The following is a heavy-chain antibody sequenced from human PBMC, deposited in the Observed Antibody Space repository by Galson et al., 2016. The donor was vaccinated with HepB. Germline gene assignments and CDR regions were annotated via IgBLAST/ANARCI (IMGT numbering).Heavy chain of an antibody. Sequence: SLRLSCAASGFVFSNFGLSWVRQAPGKGLEWVASISTWRPPYYSDSVQGRFTISSDNSNNTLYLQMNGLRAEDTAVYYCAKERMVRRIFDHWGQGTLLTVSS. V-gene: IGHV3-23*01. CDR1: GFVFSNFG. J-gene: IGHJ4*02. D-gene: IGHD1-1*01. CDR3: AKERMVRRIFDH. CDR2: ISTWRPP.